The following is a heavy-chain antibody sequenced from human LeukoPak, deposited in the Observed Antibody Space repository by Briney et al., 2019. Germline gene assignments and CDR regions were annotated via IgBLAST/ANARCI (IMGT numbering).Heavy chain of an antibody. J-gene: IGHJ5*02. CDR2: ISWNSGGI. D-gene: IGHD3-10*01. V-gene: IGHV3-9*01. Sequence: PGGSLRLSCAASGFTFDDYAMHWVRQAPGKGLEWVSGISWNSGGIGYADSVKGRFTISRDNSQNILYLQMNSLRAEDTALYYCAKERDFYVSKSCDRWGQGTQVTVSS. CDR1: GFTFDDYA. CDR3: AKERDFYVSKSCDR.